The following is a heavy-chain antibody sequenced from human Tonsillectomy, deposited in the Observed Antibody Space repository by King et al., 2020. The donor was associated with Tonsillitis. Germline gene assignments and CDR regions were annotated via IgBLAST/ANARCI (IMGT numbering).Heavy chain of an antibody. CDR1: GYTFGDHF. J-gene: IGHJ4*02. V-gene: IGHV1-2*02. D-gene: IGHD1-26*01. Sequence: QLVQSGAEVKKPGASVKVSCKASGYTFGDHFMHWVRQAPGQGLEWMGWSNPNSGGSHYAQKFQGRVTMTRDTSISTAYMELSSLRSDDTAVYYCARDSGTFPDYWGQGTLVTVSS. CDR3: ARDSGTFPDY. CDR2: SNPNSGGS.